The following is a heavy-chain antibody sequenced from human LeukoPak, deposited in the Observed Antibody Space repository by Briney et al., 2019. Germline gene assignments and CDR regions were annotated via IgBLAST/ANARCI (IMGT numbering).Heavy chain of an antibody. D-gene: IGHD3-10*01. V-gene: IGHV3-30*18. CDR3: AKSLYLTVRGVPLADS. CDR1: GFTFSSYG. J-gene: IGHJ4*02. CDR2: ISYDGSNE. Sequence: GRPLRLSCAASGFTFSSYGMHWVRQAPGKGLEWVAVISYDGSNEYYADSVKGRFTISRDNSKDTLYLEMNSLRAEDTAVYYCAKSLYLTVRGVPLADSWGQGTLVTVSS.